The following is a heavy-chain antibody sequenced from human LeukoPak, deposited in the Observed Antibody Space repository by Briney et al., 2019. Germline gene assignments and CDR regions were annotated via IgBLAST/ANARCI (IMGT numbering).Heavy chain of an antibody. CDR3: ASGTYYYDSSGYLRFPFDY. Sequence: PSETLSLTCTVSGGSISSSSYYWDWIRQPPGKGLEWIGSIYYSGSTYYNPSLKSRVTISVDTSKNQFSLKLSSVTAADTAVYYCASGTYYYDSSGYLRFPFDYWGQGTLVTVSS. J-gene: IGHJ4*02. D-gene: IGHD3-22*01. CDR1: GGSISSSSYY. CDR2: IYYSGST. V-gene: IGHV4-39*01.